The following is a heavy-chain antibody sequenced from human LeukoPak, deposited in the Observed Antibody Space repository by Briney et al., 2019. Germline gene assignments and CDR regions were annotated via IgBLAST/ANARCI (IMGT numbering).Heavy chain of an antibody. CDR1: GYSFTSYW. CDR2: IYPGDSDT. CDR3: ARTTASKTPYYYYYYYMDV. J-gene: IGHJ6*03. V-gene: IGHV5-51*03. Sequence: GESLKISCKGSGYSFTSYWIGWVRQIPGKGLEWMGIIYPGDSDTRYSPSFQGQVTISADKSISTAYLQWSSLKASDTAMYYCARTTASKTPYYYYYYYMDVWGKGTTVTVSS. D-gene: IGHD4-23*01.